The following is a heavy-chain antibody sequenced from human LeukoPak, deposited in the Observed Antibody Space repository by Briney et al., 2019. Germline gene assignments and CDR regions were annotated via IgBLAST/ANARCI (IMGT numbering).Heavy chain of an antibody. CDR2: IYYSGST. D-gene: IGHD4-23*01. CDR3: GRERGGTSAEYSQH. J-gene: IGHJ1*01. Sequence: DPSETLTLTCTVSGGSISSYYWSWIRQPPGKGLEWIGYIYYSGSTNYNPSLKSRVTISVDTYKNQFSLKLSSVTAAITAVYYCGRERGGTSAEYSQHGAQGPLVTVS. CDR1: GGSISSYY. V-gene: IGHV4-59*12.